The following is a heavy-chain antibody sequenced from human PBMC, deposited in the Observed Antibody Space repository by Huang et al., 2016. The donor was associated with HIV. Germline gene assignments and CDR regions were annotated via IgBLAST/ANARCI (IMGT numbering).Heavy chain of an antibody. J-gene: IGHJ3*02. V-gene: IGHV4-61*09. CDR2: IYTSGPP. CDR3: ARLTGYSTFDI. CDR1: GGSISSGNYY. D-gene: IGHD3-9*01. Sequence: QVQLQESGPGLVKPSQTLSLTCSVSGGSISSGNYYWSWIRQPAGKGLEWIGHIYTSGPPIYNSSLKSRVTISVATSKNQFSLKLSSVTAADTAVYYCARLTGYSTFDIWGHGTVVTVSS.